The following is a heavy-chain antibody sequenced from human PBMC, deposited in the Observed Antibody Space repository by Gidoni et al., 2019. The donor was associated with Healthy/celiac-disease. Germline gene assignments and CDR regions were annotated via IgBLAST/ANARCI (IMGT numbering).Heavy chain of an antibody. Sequence: EVQLVESGGGLVKPGGSMRLSCAASDFTSSSYSMNWARQAQGKGLEWVSSIRSSSSYIYYADSVKGRFTISRDNAKNSLYLQMNSLRAEDTAVYYCARDLGTMVRGVIGYWGQGTLVTVSS. CDR2: IRSSSSYI. CDR1: DFTSSSYS. J-gene: IGHJ4*02. D-gene: IGHD3-10*01. CDR3: ARDLGTMVRGVIGY. V-gene: IGHV3-21*01.